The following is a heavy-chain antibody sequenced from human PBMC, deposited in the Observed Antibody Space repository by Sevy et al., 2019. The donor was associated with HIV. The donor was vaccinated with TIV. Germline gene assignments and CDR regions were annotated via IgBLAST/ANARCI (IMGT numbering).Heavy chain of an antibody. Sequence: GGSLRLPCAASGFTFSSHGMHWVRQAPGKGLEWVAVIWYDGSNKYYADSVKGRFTISRDNSKSTLFLQINSLRAEDTAVYFCARDKDYSNYLPDYWGQGTLVTVSS. V-gene: IGHV3-33*01. CDR1: GFTFSSHG. CDR2: IWYDGSNK. J-gene: IGHJ4*02. D-gene: IGHD4-4*01. CDR3: ARDKDYSNYLPDY.